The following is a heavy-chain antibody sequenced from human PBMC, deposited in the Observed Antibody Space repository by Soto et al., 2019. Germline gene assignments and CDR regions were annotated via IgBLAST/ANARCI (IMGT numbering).Heavy chain of an antibody. CDR3: AREFFGAGNWFDP. D-gene: IGHD3-3*01. V-gene: IGHV4-59*01. Sequence: SETLSLTCTVSGGSISSYYWSWILQPPGKGLERIGYIYYSGSTNYNPSLKSRVTISVDTSKNQFSLKLSSVTAADTAEYYCAREFFGAGNWFDPWGQGTLVTVSS. CDR2: IYYSGST. J-gene: IGHJ5*02. CDR1: GGSISSYY.